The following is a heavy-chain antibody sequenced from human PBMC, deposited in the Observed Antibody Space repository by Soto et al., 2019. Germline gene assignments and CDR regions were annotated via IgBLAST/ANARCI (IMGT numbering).Heavy chain of an antibody. D-gene: IGHD5-12*01. CDR1: GFTFSSYW. CDR3: AREKRSRWLQFGDFDY. Sequence: GGSLRLSCAASGFTFSSYWMHWVRQAPGKGLVWVSRINSDGSSTSYADSVKGRFTISRDNAKNTLYLQMNSLRAEDTAVYYCAREKRSRWLQFGDFDYWGQGTLVTVSS. V-gene: IGHV3-74*01. CDR2: INSDGSST. J-gene: IGHJ4*02.